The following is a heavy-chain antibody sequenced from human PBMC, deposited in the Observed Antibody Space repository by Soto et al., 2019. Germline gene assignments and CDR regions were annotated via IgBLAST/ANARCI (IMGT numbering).Heavy chain of an antibody. J-gene: IGHJ4*02. Sequence: EVQLVESGGGLVQPGGSLRLSCAGSGFTFSSYWMTWVRQAPGKGLEWVANIKLDASEKNYVDSVKGRFTISRDNAKNSVHQPMNSPRDENTAVYYCARGLWSGTYWGQGTLVTVSS. CDR1: GFTFSSYW. V-gene: IGHV3-7*04. CDR2: IKLDASEK. D-gene: IGHD3-3*01. CDR3: ARGLWSGTY.